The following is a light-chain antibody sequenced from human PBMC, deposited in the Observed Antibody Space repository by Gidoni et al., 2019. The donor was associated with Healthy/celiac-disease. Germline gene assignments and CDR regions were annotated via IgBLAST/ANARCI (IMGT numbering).Light chain of an antibody. V-gene: IGKV3-15*01. CDR3: QQYNIWPLT. Sequence: EIVMTQSPASLSVSLGERATLSCRASQGVSSNLAWYQQKPGQAPRLLIYDASTRATGIPARFSGSGSGTEFTLTISSLQSEDFAIYYCQQYNIWPLTSGQGTKLEIK. J-gene: IGKJ2*01. CDR1: QGVSSN. CDR2: DAS.